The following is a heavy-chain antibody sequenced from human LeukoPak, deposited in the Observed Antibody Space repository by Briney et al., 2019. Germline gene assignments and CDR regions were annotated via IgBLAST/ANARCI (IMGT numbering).Heavy chain of an antibody. Sequence: SGGSLRLSCAASGFTFSSYAMHWVRQAPGKGLEWVAVISYDGSNKYYADSVKGRFTISRDNSKNTLYLQMNSLRAEDTAVYYCARGDDYSSPHYWGQGTLVTVSS. CDR3: ARGDDYSSPHY. D-gene: IGHD2-21*01. V-gene: IGHV3-30-3*01. J-gene: IGHJ4*02. CDR2: ISYDGSNK. CDR1: GFTFSSYA.